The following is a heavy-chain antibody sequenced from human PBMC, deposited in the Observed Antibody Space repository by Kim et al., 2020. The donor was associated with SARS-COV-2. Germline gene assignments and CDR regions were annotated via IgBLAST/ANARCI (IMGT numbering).Heavy chain of an antibody. CDR2: ISAYNGNT. J-gene: IGHJ4*02. CDR1: GYTFTSYG. Sequence: ASVKVSCKASGYTFTSYGISWVRQAPGQGLEWMGWISAYNGNTNYAQKLQGRVTMTTDTSTSTAYMELRSLRSDDTAVYYCARLVTMVRGVIITLLGYWGQGTLVTVSS. D-gene: IGHD3-10*01. CDR3: ARLVTMVRGVIITLLGY. V-gene: IGHV1-18*01.